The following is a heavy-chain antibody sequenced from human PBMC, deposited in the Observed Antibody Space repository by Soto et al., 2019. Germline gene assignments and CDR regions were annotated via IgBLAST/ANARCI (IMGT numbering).Heavy chain of an antibody. Sequence: PGKGLEWVAVISYDGSNKYYADSVKGRFTISRDNSKNTLYLQMNSLRAEDTAVYYCARDYGDYYYGRDVWGQGTTVTVSS. J-gene: IGHJ6*02. CDR3: ARDYGDYYYGRDV. CDR2: ISYDGSNK. D-gene: IGHD4-17*01. V-gene: IGHV3-30*03.